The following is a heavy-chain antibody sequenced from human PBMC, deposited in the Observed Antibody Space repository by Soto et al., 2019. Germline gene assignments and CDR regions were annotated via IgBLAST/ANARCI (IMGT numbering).Heavy chain of an antibody. CDR1: GGPFGSSA. CDR3: ARLRRDWGDAFDL. D-gene: IGHD3-16*01. Sequence: QVQLVQSGADVKKPGSSVKVSCKTSGGPFGSSAISWVRQAPAQGLEWMGEIIPVCDKANYAPNFQGRLTTTADEPTGTVFLRLSSLRSEDTAVYFCARLRRDWGDAFDLWGLGTFVTVSS. J-gene: IGHJ3*01. CDR2: IIPVCDKA. V-gene: IGHV1-69*01.